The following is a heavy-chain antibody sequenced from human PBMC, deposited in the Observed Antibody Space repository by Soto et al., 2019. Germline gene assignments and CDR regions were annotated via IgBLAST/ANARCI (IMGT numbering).Heavy chain of an antibody. D-gene: IGHD1-26*01. J-gene: IGHJ4*02. V-gene: IGHV3-21*01. CDR3: VRDRSGSYLEGFDY. CDR2: ISSSSSYI. Sequence: GGSLRLSCAASGFTFSSYSMNWVRQAPGKGLEWVSSISSSSSYIYYADSVKGRFTISRDNAKNSLYLQMNSLRAEDTAVYSCVRDRSGSYLEGFDYWGQGTLVTVSS. CDR1: GFTFSSYS.